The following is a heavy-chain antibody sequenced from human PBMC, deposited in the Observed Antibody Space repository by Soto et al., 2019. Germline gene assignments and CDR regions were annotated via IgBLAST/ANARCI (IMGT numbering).Heavy chain of an antibody. J-gene: IGHJ4*01. D-gene: IGHD1-20*01. Sequence: SETLSLTCAVSGASISGSYYYWAWLRQSPGKGPEWIGSVFYTGFTSYNPSLESRVSVSVDTSKSQFSLKLSAVTAADTAVYYCATSQKGYNWNYFDHWGHGALVTVSS. V-gene: IGHV4-39*01. CDR2: VFYTGFT. CDR1: GASISGSYYY. CDR3: ATSQKGYNWNYFDH.